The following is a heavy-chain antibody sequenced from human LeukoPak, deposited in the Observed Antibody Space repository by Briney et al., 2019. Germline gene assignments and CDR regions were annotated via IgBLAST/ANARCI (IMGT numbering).Heavy chain of an antibody. J-gene: IGHJ4*02. Sequence: GESLKISCKGSGYSFTSYWIGWVRQMPGKGLEWMGIIYPGDSDTRYSPSFQGQVTISADKSISTAYLQWSSLKASDTAMYYCARIPGAIMITFGGVIGPYYFDYWGLGTLVTVSS. D-gene: IGHD3-16*02. CDR2: IYPGDSDT. CDR3: ARIPGAIMITFGGVIGPYYFDY. V-gene: IGHV5-51*01. CDR1: GYSFTSYW.